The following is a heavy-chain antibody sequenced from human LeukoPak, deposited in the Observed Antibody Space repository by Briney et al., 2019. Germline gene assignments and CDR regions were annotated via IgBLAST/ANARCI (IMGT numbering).Heavy chain of an antibody. CDR1: GGSFSGYY. CDR2: INHSGST. Sequence: TSETLSLTCAVYGGSFSGYYWSWIRQPPGKGLEWIGEINHSGSTNYNPSLKSRVTISLDTSKNQFSLKLSSVTAADTAVYYCARGGYNSRRDNWFDPWGQGTLVTVSS. D-gene: IGHD5-12*01. CDR3: ARGGYNSRRDNWFDP. J-gene: IGHJ5*02. V-gene: IGHV4-34*01.